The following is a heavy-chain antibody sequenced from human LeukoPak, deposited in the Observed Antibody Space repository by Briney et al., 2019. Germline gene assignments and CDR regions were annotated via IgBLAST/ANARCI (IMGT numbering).Heavy chain of an antibody. CDR2: INPNSGGT. CDR1: GYTSTGYY. Sequence: ASVKVSCKASGYTSTGYYMHWVRQAPGQGLEWMGRINPNSGGTNYAQKFQGRVTMTRDTSISTAYMELSRLRSDDTAVYYCARSRNDYGDYVRFDPWGQGTLVTVSS. CDR3: ARSRNDYGDYVRFDP. V-gene: IGHV1-2*06. J-gene: IGHJ5*02. D-gene: IGHD4-17*01.